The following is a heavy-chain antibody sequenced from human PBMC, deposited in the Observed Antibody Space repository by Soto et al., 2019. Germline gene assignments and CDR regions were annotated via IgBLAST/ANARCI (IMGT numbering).Heavy chain of an antibody. CDR3: ARAVRCGGDCYYFDY. Sequence: VGSLRLSCAASGFTFSSSSMNWVRQAPGKGLEWVSSISSSSTYIYYAASVKGRFTISRDNAKNSLYLQMNSLRAEDTALYYCARAVRCGGDCYYFDYWGQGTLVTVSS. CDR1: GFTFSSSS. D-gene: IGHD2-21*02. CDR2: ISSSSTYI. J-gene: IGHJ4*02. V-gene: IGHV3-21*01.